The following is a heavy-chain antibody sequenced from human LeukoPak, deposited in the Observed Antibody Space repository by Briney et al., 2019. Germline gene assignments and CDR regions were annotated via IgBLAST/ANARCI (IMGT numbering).Heavy chain of an antibody. J-gene: IGHJ6*02. CDR1: GFTFSSYG. Sequence: PGGSLRLSCAASGFTFSSYGMHWVRQAPGKGLEWVAVIWYDGSNKYYADSVKGRFTISRDNSKNTLYLQMNSPRAEDTAVYYCASMGGYCSSTSCRIPYYYGMDVWGQGTTVTVSS. V-gene: IGHV3-33*01. D-gene: IGHD2-2*01. CDR3: ASMGGYCSSTSCRIPYYYGMDV. CDR2: IWYDGSNK.